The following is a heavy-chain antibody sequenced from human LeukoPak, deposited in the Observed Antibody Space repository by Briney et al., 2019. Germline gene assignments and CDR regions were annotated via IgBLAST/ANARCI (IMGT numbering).Heavy chain of an antibody. CDR1: RGSISNYY. J-gene: IGHJ4*02. Sequence: PSETLSLTCTVSRGSISNYYWSWIRQPPGKGLEWIGYFYYSGSTNYNPSLKSRVTISVDTSKNQFSLKLSSVTAADTAVYYCARSPAVTTLYFDYWGQGTLVTVSS. V-gene: IGHV4-59*08. CDR2: FYYSGST. D-gene: IGHD4-17*01. CDR3: ARSPAVTTLYFDY.